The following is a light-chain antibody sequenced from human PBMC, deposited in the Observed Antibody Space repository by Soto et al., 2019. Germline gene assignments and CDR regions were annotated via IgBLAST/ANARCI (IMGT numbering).Light chain of an antibody. Sequence: QAVVTQEPSVSVSPGGTVTLTCGLSSGSVSTGYFPAWYQQTPGQPPRTLIYNTNIRSSGVPDRFSGSILGNDAALTITGAQPVDESDYYCILFMTSGTWVFGGGTKLTVL. CDR3: ILFMTSGTWV. J-gene: IGLJ3*02. V-gene: IGLV8-61*01. CDR2: NTN. CDR1: SGSVSTGYF.